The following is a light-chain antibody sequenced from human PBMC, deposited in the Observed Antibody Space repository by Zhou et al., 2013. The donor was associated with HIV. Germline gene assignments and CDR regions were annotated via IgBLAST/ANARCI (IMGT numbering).Light chain of an antibody. CDR2: GTS. CDR3: QQYDTWPS. Sequence: EIVLTQSPGTLSLSPGERATLSCRASRSVSTNYLAWYQQKPGQAPRLLIYGTSSRATGIPDRFSGSGSGTDFTLTISGLEPEDFALYYCQQYDTWPSFGQGTKLQIK. V-gene: IGKV3-20*01. CDR1: RSVSTNY. J-gene: IGKJ2*01.